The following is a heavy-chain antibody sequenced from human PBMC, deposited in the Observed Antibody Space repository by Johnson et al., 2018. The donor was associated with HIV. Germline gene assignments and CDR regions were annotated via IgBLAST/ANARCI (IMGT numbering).Heavy chain of an antibody. Sequence: VQLVESGGGLVKPGGSLRLSCVASGFTFSSYTMHWVRQAPGKGLEWVSGISWNSGTIGYADSVKGRFTISRDNAKNSLYLQMNSLRAGDTAVYYCTTPSGSYVSSYDAFDIWGQGTMVTVSS. CDR3: TTPSGSYVSSYDAFDI. CDR1: GFTFSSYT. CDR2: ISWNSGTI. V-gene: IGHV3-9*01. D-gene: IGHD1-26*01. J-gene: IGHJ3*02.